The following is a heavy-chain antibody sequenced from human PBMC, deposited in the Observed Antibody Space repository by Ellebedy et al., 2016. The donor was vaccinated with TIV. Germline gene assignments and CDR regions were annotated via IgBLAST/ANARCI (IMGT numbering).Heavy chain of an antibody. Sequence: PGGSLRLSCAASGFTFSSYGMHWVRQAPGKGLEWVAVISYDGSNKYYADSVKGRFTISRDNSKNTLYLQMNSLIAEDTAVYYCARGGFYWGQGTLVTVSS. CDR3: ARGGFY. J-gene: IGHJ4*02. CDR2: ISYDGSNK. V-gene: IGHV3-30*03. CDR1: GFTFSSYG.